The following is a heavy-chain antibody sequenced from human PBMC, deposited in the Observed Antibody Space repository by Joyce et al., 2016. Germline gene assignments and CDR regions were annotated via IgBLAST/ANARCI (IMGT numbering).Heavy chain of an antibody. CDR2: ITAGNGNT. V-gene: IGHV1-3*01. D-gene: IGHD3-10*01. CDR3: VRDRAVDQDV. J-gene: IGHJ6*02. CDR1: GYTFTNYA. Sequence: QVQLVQSGAEVKKPGASVKFSCKAFGYTFTNYAIHWVRQAPGQRLEWMGWITAGNGNTKYSEKVQGRFTITRDTSASTAYMELSNLRDEDTGVYYCVRDRAVDQDVWGQGTTVTVSS.